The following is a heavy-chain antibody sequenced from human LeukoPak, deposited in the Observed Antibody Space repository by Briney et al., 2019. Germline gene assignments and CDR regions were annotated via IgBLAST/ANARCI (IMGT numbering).Heavy chain of an antibody. Sequence: SETLSLTCTVSGGSISSYSWSWIRQPPGKGLEWIAYIHYSGSTNYNPSLKSRVTISVDTSKNQLSLNLSSVTAADTAVYYCAKDGKSSGWPGYWGQGTLVTVSS. CDR1: GGSISSYS. D-gene: IGHD6-19*01. CDR2: IHYSGST. V-gene: IGHV4-59*01. CDR3: AKDGKSSGWPGY. J-gene: IGHJ4*02.